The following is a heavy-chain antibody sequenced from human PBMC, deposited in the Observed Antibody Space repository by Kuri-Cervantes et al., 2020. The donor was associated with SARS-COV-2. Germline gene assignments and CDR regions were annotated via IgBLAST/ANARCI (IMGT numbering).Heavy chain of an antibody. V-gene: IGHV3-23*01. D-gene: IGHD1-26*01. J-gene: IGHJ4*02. CDR3: AKDLSGSYYFDY. CDR2: ISGSGGST. Sequence: GESLKISCAASGFTFSSYAMSWVRQAPGKGLEWVSAISGSGGSTYYADSVKGRFTISRDNSKNTLYLQVNSLRAEDTAVYYCAKDLSGSYYFDYWGQGTLVTVSS. CDR1: GFTFSSYA.